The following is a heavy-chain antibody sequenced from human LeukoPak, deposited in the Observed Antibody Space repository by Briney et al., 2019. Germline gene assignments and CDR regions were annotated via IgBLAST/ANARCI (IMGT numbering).Heavy chain of an antibody. CDR1: GGSFSGYY. Sequence: SETLSLTCAVYGGSFSGYYWSWIRQPPGKGLEWIGEINHSGSTNYNPSLKSRVTISVDTSKNQFSLKLSSVTAADTAVYYCARGSNSYFDYWGQGTLVTVSS. CDR2: INHSGST. CDR3: ARGSNSYFDY. V-gene: IGHV4-34*01. J-gene: IGHJ4*02.